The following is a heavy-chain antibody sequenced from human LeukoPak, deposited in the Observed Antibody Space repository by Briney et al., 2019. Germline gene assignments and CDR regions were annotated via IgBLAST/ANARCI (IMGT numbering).Heavy chain of an antibody. CDR3: AGDTYGSDS. V-gene: IGHV4-59*01. CDR2: IYYSGST. Sequence: SETLSLTCTVSGGSISNYYWNWIRQPPGKGLEWIGYIYYSGSTTYNPSLKSRVTISIDTSKNEFSLKLSSVTAADTAVYYCAGDTYGSDSWGQGTPVTVSS. CDR1: GGSISNYY. D-gene: IGHD3-10*01. J-gene: IGHJ4*02.